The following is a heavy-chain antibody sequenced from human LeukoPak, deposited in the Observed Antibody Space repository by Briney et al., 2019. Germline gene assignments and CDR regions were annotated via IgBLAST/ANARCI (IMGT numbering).Heavy chain of an antibody. Sequence: PGGSLRLSCAASGFTFSSYWMSWVRQAPGKGLEWVANIKEDGSEKYYVDSVKGRFTISRDNAKNSLYLQMNSLRANDTAIYYCEANPGDYWGQGTLVTVSS. CDR2: IKEDGSEK. J-gene: IGHJ4*02. CDR3: EANPGDY. V-gene: IGHV3-7*01. D-gene: IGHD4/OR15-4a*01. CDR1: GFTFSSYW.